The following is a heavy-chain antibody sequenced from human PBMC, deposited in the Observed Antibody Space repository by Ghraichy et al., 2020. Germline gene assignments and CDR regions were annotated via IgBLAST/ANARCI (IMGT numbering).Heavy chain of an antibody. J-gene: IGHJ1*01. CDR1: GFTFSSYA. D-gene: IGHD4-17*01. CDR2: ISGSGGST. V-gene: IGHV3-23*01. Sequence: GGSLRLSCAASGFTFSSYAMSWVRQAPGKGLEWVSAISGSGGSTYYADSVKGRFTISRDNSKNTLYLQMNSLRAEDTAVYYCAKDDSDYGDNAEYFQHWGQGTLVTVSS. CDR3: AKDDSDYGDNAEYFQH.